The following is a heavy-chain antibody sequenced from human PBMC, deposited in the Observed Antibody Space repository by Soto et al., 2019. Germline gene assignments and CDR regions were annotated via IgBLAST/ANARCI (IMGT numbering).Heavy chain of an antibody. D-gene: IGHD7-27*01. CDR3: AKEGSSWGSGKWFDS. Sequence: QVQLVESGGGVVEPGRSLRLSFAASGFIFSSYGMHWVRQAPGKGLEWVAVISTDGSNKYHADSVKGRFTISRDNSKNALFLQMNSLREEDTAAYYCAKEGSSWGSGKWFDSWGQGTLVAVSS. J-gene: IGHJ5*01. CDR2: ISTDGSNK. CDR1: GFIFSSYG. V-gene: IGHV3-30*18.